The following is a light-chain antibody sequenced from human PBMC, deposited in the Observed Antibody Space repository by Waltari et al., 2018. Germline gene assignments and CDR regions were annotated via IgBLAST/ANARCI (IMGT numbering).Light chain of an antibody. CDR3: QVWDSSTVV. J-gene: IGLJ2*01. CDR2: RDS. Sequence: SYELTQPLSVSVALGQTARITCGGNNIGSKNVHGYQQKPGQAPVLVSYRDSNRPSGIPERFSGSNSGNTATLTISRAQAGDEADYYCQVWDSSTVVFGGGTKLTVL. V-gene: IGLV3-9*01. CDR1: NIGSKN.